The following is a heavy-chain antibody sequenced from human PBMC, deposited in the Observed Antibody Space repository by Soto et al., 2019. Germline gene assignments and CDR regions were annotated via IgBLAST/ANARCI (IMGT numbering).Heavy chain of an antibody. D-gene: IGHD3-10*01. CDR1: GGTFNSYG. CDR2: IIPLYGTV. V-gene: IGHV1-69*06. Sequence: QAHLAQSGAEVKKPGSSVTVSCKASGGTFNSYGISWVRQAPGQGLDWMGVIIPLYGTVNYAQKFQGRVSITADKSTSTAYMDLNSLRSADTAVYYCASVRVIRGVIPSHFGLWGQGTQVTVSS. J-gene: IGHJ4*02. CDR3: ASVRVIRGVIPSHFGL.